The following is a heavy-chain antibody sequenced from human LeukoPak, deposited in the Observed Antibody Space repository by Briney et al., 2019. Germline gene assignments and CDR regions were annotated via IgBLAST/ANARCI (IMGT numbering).Heavy chain of an antibody. CDR1: GFTFSSYS. J-gene: IGHJ4*02. CDR2: ISSSGSTI. CDR3: AADYYDSSAHFYFDY. Sequence: GGSLRLSCAASGFTFSSYSVNWVRQAPGKGLEWVSHISSSGSTIYYADSVKGRFTISRDNAKNSLYLQMNSLRAEDTAVYYCAADYYDSSAHFYFDYWGQGALVTVSS. D-gene: IGHD3-22*01. V-gene: IGHV3-48*01.